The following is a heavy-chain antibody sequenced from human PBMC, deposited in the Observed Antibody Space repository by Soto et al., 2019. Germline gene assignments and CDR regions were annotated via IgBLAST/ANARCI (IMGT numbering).Heavy chain of an antibody. J-gene: IGHJ6*02. CDR1: GFTFSSYA. CDR2: ISGSGGST. CDR3: AKDQSGYSYGFWYGMDV. D-gene: IGHD5-18*01. V-gene: IGHV3-23*01. Sequence: GGSLRLSCAASGFTFSSYAMSWVRQAPGKGLEWVSAISGSGGSTYYADSVKGRFTISRDNSKNTLYLQMNSLRAEDTAVYYCAKDQSGYSYGFWYGMDVWGQGTTVTVSS.